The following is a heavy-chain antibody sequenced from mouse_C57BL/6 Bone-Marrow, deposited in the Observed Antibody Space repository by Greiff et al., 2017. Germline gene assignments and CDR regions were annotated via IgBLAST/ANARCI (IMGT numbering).Heavy chain of an antibody. V-gene: IGHV1-26*01. D-gene: IGHD2-14*01. CDR3: ARRVRRTPYAMDY. CDR2: INPNNGGT. J-gene: IGHJ4*01. CDR1: GYTFTDYY. Sequence: EVQLQQSGPELVKPGASVKISCKASGYTFTDYYMNWVKQSHGKSLEWIGDINPNNGGTSYNQKFKGKATLTVDKSSSTAYMELRSLTSEDSALYYCARRVRRTPYAMDYWGQGTSVTVSS.